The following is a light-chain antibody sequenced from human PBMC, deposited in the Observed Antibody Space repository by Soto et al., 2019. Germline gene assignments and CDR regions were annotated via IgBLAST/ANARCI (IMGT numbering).Light chain of an antibody. Sequence: EIVMTQSPATLSVSPGERATLSCRASQSISSNLVWYQQKPGQAPRLLIYGASTRATGIPARFSGSGSGTEFTLTISSLQSEDLAVYYCQQYSNWPPRYTFGQGTKLEIK. CDR2: GAS. CDR1: QSISSN. V-gene: IGKV3-15*01. J-gene: IGKJ2*01. CDR3: QQYSNWPPRYT.